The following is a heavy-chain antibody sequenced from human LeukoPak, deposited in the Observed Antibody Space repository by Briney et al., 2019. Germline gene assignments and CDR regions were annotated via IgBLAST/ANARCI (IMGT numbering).Heavy chain of an antibody. V-gene: IGHV3-7*01. CDR3: ARDLKDYYYYYMDV. CDR1: GFTFSSYW. CDR2: IKQDGSEK. Sequence: GGSLRLSCAASGFTFSSYWMSWVRQAPGKGLEWVANIKQDGSEKYYVDSVKGRFTISRDNAKNSLYLQMNSLRAEDTAVYYCARDLKDYYYYYMDVWGKGTTVTVSS. J-gene: IGHJ6*03.